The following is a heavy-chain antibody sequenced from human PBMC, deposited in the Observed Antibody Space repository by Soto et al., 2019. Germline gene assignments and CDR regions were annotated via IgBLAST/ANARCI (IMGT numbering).Heavy chain of an antibody. V-gene: IGHV3-53*01. J-gene: IGHJ4*02. CDR3: GADRGGGGY. D-gene: IGHD3-10*01. CDR2: IYSGGYT. CDR1: GCTVSNNY. Sequence: EVQLVESGGGLIQPGGSLRLSCAVSGCTVSNNYMSWVRQAPGKGLEGVSVIYSGGYTAYGDSVKGRFTISRDNSKNTVFLQRDGQGADAAAVFSGGADRGGGGYWGQGTLVTVSS.